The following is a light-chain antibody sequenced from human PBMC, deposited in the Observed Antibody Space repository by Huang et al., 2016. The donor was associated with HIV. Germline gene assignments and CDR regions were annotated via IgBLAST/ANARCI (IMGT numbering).Light chain of an antibody. Sequence: DVVLTQSPLSLPVTLGQPASIACWSSQSLIYSDGNTYLSWCQQRPGQSPRRLIYKISSRDSGVPDRFSGSGSGSDFTLKISNVEAEDVAVYYCMQGTHWPPITFGQGTRLE. CDR3: MQGTHWPPIT. CDR2: KIS. V-gene: IGKV2-30*01. J-gene: IGKJ5*01. CDR1: QSLIYSDGNTY.